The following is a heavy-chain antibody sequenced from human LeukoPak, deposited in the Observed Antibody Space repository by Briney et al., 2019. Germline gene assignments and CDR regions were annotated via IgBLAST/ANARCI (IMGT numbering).Heavy chain of an antibody. CDR2: VHLSGAT. D-gene: IGHD1-26*01. V-gene: IGHV4-4*02. CDR1: GGSITTTNW. Sequence: LETLSLTCAVSGGSITTTNWWSWVRQPPGKGPEWIGEVHLSGATNYNLSLESRVSMSIDKSKNHLSLEVTSVTAADTAIYYCTRESGAFSPFGFWGQGTLVTVSS. CDR3: TRESGAFSPFGF. J-gene: IGHJ4*02.